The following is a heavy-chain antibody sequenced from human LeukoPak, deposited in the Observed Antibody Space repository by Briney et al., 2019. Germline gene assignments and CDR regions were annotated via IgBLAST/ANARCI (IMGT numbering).Heavy chain of an antibody. Sequence: ESSETLSLTCTVSSGSISNYYWSWIRQPPGKGLEWIGYIYYRGNTNYNPSLKSRVTISVDTSRNQFSLKLSSVTAADTAVYYCARVSDISGYYYYFDYWGQGTLVTVSS. V-gene: IGHV4-59*01. CDR3: ARVSDISGYYYYFDY. CDR1: SGSISNYY. J-gene: IGHJ4*02. CDR2: IYYRGNT. D-gene: IGHD3-22*01.